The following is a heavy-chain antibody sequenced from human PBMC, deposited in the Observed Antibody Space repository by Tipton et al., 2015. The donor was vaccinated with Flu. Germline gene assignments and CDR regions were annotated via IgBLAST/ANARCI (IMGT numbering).Heavy chain of an antibody. CDR3: ARVAYLLGSGSYYGYFDY. CDR1: GGSISSYY. Sequence: TLSLTCTVSGGSISSYYWSWIRQPAGKGLEWIGRIYTSGSTNYNPSLKSRVTMSVDTSTNQFSLKLSSVTAADTAVYYCARVAYLLGSGSYYGYFDYWGQGTLVTVSS. V-gene: IGHV4-4*07. D-gene: IGHD3-10*01. CDR2: IYTSGST. J-gene: IGHJ4*02.